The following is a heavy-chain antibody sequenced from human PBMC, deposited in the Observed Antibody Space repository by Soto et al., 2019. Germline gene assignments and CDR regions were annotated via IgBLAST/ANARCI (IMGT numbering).Heavy chain of an antibody. CDR3: ARGYYDSSGYFDLDY. Sequence: SVKVSCKASGGTFSSYAISWVRQAPGQGLEWMGGIIPIFGTANYAQKFQGRVTITADKSTSTAYMELSSLRSEDTAVYYCARGYYDSSGYFDLDYWGQGTPVTVSS. J-gene: IGHJ4*02. CDR2: IIPIFGTA. V-gene: IGHV1-69*06. CDR1: GGTFSSYA. D-gene: IGHD3-22*01.